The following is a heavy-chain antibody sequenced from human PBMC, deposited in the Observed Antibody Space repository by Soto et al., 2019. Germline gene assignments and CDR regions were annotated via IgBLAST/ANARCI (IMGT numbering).Heavy chain of an antibody. Sequence: SETLSLTCTVSGGSISSYYWSWIRQPPGKGLEWIGYIYYSGSTNYNPSLKSRVTISVDTSKNQFSLKLSSVTAADTAVYYCERWLRYHVSGVTVTRDAFDIWGQGTMVTVSS. CDR2: IYYSGST. D-gene: IGHD4-17*01. CDR3: ERWLRYHVSGVTVTRDAFDI. CDR1: GGSISSYY. V-gene: IGHV4-59*01. J-gene: IGHJ3*02.